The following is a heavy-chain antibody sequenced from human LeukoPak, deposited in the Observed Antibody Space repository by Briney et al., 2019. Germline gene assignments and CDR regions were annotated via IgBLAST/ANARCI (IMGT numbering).Heavy chain of an antibody. V-gene: IGHV3-23*01. CDR3: AKDVYGDYGGLDY. CDR1: GFTFSSYA. J-gene: IGHJ4*02. Sequence: GGSLRLSCAASGFTFSSYAMNWVRQAPGKGLEWVSAISAGAGSTYYADSVKGRFAISRDNSKNTLYLQMNSLRAEDTAVYYCAKDVYGDYGGLDYWGQGTLVTVSS. CDR2: ISAGAGST. D-gene: IGHD4-17*01.